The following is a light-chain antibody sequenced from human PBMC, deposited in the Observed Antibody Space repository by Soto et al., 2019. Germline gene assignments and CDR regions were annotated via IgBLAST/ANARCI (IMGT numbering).Light chain of an antibody. V-gene: IGKV3-15*01. CDR2: GAS. CDR3: QQYNNWPPWT. CDR1: QSVSSSY. J-gene: IGKJ1*01. Sequence: EIVLTQSPGTLSLSPGEIATLSCRASQSVSSSYLAWYQQKPGQAPRLLIYGASTRATGIPARFSGSGSGTEFTLTISSLQSEDFAVYYCQQYNNWPPWTFGQGTKV.